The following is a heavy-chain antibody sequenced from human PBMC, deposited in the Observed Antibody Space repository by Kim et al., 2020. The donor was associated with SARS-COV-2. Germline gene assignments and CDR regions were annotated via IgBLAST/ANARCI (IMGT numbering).Heavy chain of an antibody. CDR1: GFTFSSYA. J-gene: IGHJ6*02. CDR3: AKEFGLWFGELFQKSGMDV. V-gene: IGHV3-23*03. D-gene: IGHD3-10*01. CDR2: IYSGGSST. Sequence: GGSLRLSCAASGFTFSSYAMSWVRQAPGKGLEWASVIYSGGSSTYYADSVKGRFTISRDNSKKTLYLQMNSLRAEDTAVYYCAKEFGLWFGELFQKSGMDVWGQGTTVTVSS.